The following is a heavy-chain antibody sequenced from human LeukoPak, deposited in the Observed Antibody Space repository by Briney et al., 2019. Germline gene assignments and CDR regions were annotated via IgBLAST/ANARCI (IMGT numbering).Heavy chain of an antibody. CDR2: MYYSGST. V-gene: IGHV4-59*01. Sequence: LGTLSLSPAVSVVSISSDDWNSIRQPPGNGLGCGGYMYYSGSTCYNPSLMSRVTISVDTSKYQFSLKLSSVTAADTAVYYCARGHYIGVTYRQYFVYRGQGSLVTVAS. D-gene: IGHD3-16*02. CDR3: ARGHYIGVTYRQYFVY. J-gene: IGHJ4*02. CDR1: VVSISSDD.